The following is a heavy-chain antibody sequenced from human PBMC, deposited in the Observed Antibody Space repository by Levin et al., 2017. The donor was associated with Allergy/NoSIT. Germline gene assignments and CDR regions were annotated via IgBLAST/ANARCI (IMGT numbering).Heavy chain of an antibody. CDR2: ISSSGSTI. V-gene: IGHV3-11*01. CDR1: GFTFSDYY. J-gene: IGHJ3*02. Sequence: GESLKISCAASGFTFSDYYMSWIRQAPGMGLEWVSYISSSGSTIYYADSVKGRFTISRDNAKNSLYLQMNSLRAEDTAVYYCARSQYREAFDIWGQGTMVTVSS. D-gene: IGHD5-12*01. CDR3: ARSQYREAFDI.